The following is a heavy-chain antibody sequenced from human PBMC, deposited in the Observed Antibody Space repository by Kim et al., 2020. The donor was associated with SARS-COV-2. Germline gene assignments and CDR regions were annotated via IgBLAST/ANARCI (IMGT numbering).Heavy chain of an antibody. CDR3: AAFRPVPPPGPLSDRYYYDSSGYDLRDYYYGMDV. CDR1: GFTFTSSA. Sequence: SVKVSCKASGFTFTSSAVQWVRQARGQRLEWIGWIVVGSGNTNYAQKFQERVTITRDMSTSTAYMELSSLRSEDTAVYYWAAFRPVPPPGPLSDRYYYDSSGYDLRDYYYGMDVWGQGNTVTVSS. D-gene: IGHD3-22*01. CDR2: IVVGSGNT. J-gene: IGHJ6*02. V-gene: IGHV1-58*01.